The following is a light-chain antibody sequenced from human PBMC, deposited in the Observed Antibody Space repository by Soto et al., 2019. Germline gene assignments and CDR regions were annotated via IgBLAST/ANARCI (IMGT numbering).Light chain of an antibody. CDR1: QSVSINY. CDR2: GAS. V-gene: IGKV3-20*01. CDR3: QQYASSPVYT. J-gene: IGKJ2*01. Sequence: EIVLTQSPGTLSLSPGERATLSCRASQSVSINYLAWYQQKPGQAPRLLIYGASSRATGIPDRFSGSGSGTEFTVTISRLETEDFALYYCQQYASSPVYTFGQGTKVEIK.